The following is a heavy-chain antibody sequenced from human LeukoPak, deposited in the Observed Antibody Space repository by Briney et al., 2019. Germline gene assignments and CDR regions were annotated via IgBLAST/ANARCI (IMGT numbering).Heavy chain of an antibody. D-gene: IGHD5-18*01. J-gene: IGHJ4*02. Sequence: GESLKISCKGSGYSFSTYWIGWVRQRPGKGLEWMRIIYPGDSDTRYSPSFQGQVTISADKSISTAYLQWSSLEASDTAMYYCARQDTAMALLAYWGQGTLVTVSS. CDR2: IYPGDSDT. CDR3: ARQDTAMALLAY. CDR1: GYSFSTYW. V-gene: IGHV5-51*01.